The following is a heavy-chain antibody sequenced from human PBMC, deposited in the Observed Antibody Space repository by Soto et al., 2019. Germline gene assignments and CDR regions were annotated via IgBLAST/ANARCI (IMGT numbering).Heavy chain of an antibody. V-gene: IGHV1-69*08. D-gene: IGHD2-2*01. J-gene: IGHJ6*03. CDR2: IIPILGIA. CDR3: ARDKRYCSSTSCYDMDV. CDR1: GCTFSSYT. Sequence: QVQLVQSGAEVKKPGSSVKVSCKASGCTFSSYTISWVRQAPGQGLEWMGRIIPILGIANYAQKFQGRVTITADKSTSTAYMELSSLRSEDTAVYYCARDKRYCSSTSCYDMDVCGKGTTVTVSS.